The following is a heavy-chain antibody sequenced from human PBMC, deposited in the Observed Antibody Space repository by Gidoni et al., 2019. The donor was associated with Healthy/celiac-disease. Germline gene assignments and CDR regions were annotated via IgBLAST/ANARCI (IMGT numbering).Heavy chain of an antibody. CDR3: ARDRNYSRYYYGMDV. V-gene: IGHV4-34*01. D-gene: IGHD1-7*01. CDR2: INHSGST. Sequence: QVQLQQWGAGRLKPSETLSLTCAVYGGSFSGYYWSWIRQPPGKGLEWIGEINHSGSTNYNPSLKSRVTISVDTSKNQFSLKLSSVTAADTAVYYCARDRNYSRYYYGMDVWGQGTTVTVSS. CDR1: GGSFSGYY. J-gene: IGHJ6*02.